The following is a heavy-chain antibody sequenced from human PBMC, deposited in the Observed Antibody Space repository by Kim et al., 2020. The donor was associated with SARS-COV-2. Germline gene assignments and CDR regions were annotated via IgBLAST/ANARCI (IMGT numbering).Heavy chain of an antibody. J-gene: IGHJ6*02. D-gene: IGHD4-4*01. CDR3: ARDGIGENDYSNLLRYYYYGMDV. Sequence: GGSLRLSCAASGFTFSSYSMNWVRQAPGKGLEWVSSISSSSSYIYYADSVKGRFTISRDNAKNSLYLQMNSLRAEDTAVYYCARDGIGENDYSNLLRYYYYGMDVWGQGTTVTVSS. CDR1: GFTFSSYS. CDR2: ISSSSSYI. V-gene: IGHV3-21*01.